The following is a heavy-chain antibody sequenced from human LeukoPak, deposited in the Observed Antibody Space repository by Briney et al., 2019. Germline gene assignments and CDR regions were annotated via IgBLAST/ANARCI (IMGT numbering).Heavy chain of an antibody. CDR3: TRYSLGGDYDFGY. CDR1: GYSFSDYY. Sequence: ASVKVSCKTSGYSFSDYYIHWVRQAPGQGLDWMGWINPISGATDYAQKFQGRVTMTRDTSISTAYMELSNLRSDDTAVFYCTRYSLGGDYDFGYWGQGTLVAVSS. V-gene: IGHV1-2*02. CDR2: INPISGAT. D-gene: IGHD3-16*01. J-gene: IGHJ4*02.